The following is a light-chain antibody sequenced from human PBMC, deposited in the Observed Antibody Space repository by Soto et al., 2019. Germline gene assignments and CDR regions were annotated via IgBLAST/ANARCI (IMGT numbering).Light chain of an antibody. J-gene: IGKJ1*01. V-gene: IGKV3-20*01. CDR2: RGS. CDR1: QNIRGNE. CDR3: QDYGTSAPWT. Sequence: EVVLTQSPGTLSLSPGERATLSCRASQNIRGNELAWYQQKPGQAPRLLIYRGSTMATGIPDRFSGRGSGTDFALTISGLEPEDVAVYYCQDYGTSAPWTFGQGTKVEIK.